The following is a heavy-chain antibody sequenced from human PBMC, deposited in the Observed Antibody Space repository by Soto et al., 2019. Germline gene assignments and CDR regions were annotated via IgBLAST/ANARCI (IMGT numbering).Heavy chain of an antibody. J-gene: IGHJ5*02. Sequence: PSETLSLTCAVSGYSISSGYYWGWIRQPPGKGLEWIGSIYHSGSTYYNPSLKSRVTISVDTSKNQFSLKLSSVTAADTAAYYCARAASRRGYYTGPNWFDPWGQGTQVTVSS. CDR3: ARAASRRGYYTGPNWFDP. CDR1: GYSISSGYY. V-gene: IGHV4-38-2*01. D-gene: IGHD3-3*01. CDR2: IYHSGST.